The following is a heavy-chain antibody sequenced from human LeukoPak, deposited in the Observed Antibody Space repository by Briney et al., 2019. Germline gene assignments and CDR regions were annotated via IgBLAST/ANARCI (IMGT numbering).Heavy chain of an antibody. CDR2: IDLKTGDI. V-gene: IGHV1-2*02. J-gene: IGHJ4*02. Sequence: ASVKVSFKSSGYTFIDYWIHWVRQAPGQGLEWMGRIDLKTGDITSAQKFQGRVTMTRDTSISTTYMDLSGLGTDDTAVYYCARDSPHQRFDYWGQGTLVTVSS. CDR1: GYTFIDYW. CDR3: ARDSPHQRFDY.